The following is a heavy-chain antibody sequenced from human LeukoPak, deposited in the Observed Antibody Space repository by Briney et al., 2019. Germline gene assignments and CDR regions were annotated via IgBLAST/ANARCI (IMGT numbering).Heavy chain of an antibody. CDR1: GFTFSSYA. CDR2: ISGSGGST. D-gene: IGHD6-13*01. CDR3: ASESYSSSWPRGGNWFDP. J-gene: IGHJ5*02. Sequence: PGGSLRLSCAASGFTFSSYAMNWVRQAPGKGLEWVSVISGSGGSTYYADSVKGRFTISRDTSTNTLYLQMNSLRAEDTAVYYCASESYSSSWPRGGNWFDPWGQGTLVTVSS. V-gene: IGHV3-23*01.